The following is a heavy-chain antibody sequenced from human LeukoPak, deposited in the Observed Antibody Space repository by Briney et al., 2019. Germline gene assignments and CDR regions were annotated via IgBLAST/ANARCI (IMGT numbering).Heavy chain of an antibody. CDR1: GYSFSTSW. V-gene: IGHV5-51*01. J-gene: IGHJ4*02. CDR2: IYPGDSDT. CDR3: ARLGYCRSSMCYSVDY. D-gene: IGHD2-15*01. Sequence: GESLKISCKGSGYSFSTSWIGWVRQMPGKGLEWMGIIYPGDSDTRYNPSFQGQVTISADKSISSAYLQWSGLKASDTATYYCARLGYCRSSMCYSVDYWGQGTLVTVSS.